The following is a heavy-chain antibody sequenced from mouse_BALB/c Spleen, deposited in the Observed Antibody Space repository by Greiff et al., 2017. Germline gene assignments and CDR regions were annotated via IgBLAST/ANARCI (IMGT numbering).Heavy chain of an antibody. CDR3: ARDVYRVWFAY. CDR1: SYAFSSYW. Sequence: VQLQQSGAELVRPGSSVKISCKASSYAFSSYWMNWVKQRPGQGLEWIGQIYPGDGDTNYNGKFKGKATLTADKSSSTAYMQLSSLTSKDSAVYFCARDVYRVWFAYWGQGTLVTVSA. J-gene: IGHJ3*01. CDR2: IYPGDGDT. D-gene: IGHD2-14*01. V-gene: IGHV1-80*01.